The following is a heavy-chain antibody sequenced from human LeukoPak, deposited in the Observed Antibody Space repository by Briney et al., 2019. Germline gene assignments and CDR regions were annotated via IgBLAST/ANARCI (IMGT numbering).Heavy chain of an antibody. V-gene: IGHV4-59*12. J-gene: IGHJ5*02. Sequence: PSETLSLTCTVSGGSISSYYWSWIRQPPGKGLEWIGYIYYSGSTNYNPSLKSRVTMSVDTSKNQLSLKLRSVTAADTAVYYCARDTDFGGGYNWFDPWGQGTLVTVSS. CDR2: IYYSGST. CDR3: ARDTDFGGGYNWFDP. D-gene: IGHD3-3*01. CDR1: GGSISSYY.